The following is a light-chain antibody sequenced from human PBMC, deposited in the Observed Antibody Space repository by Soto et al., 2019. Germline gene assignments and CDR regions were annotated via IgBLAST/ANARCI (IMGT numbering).Light chain of an antibody. CDR3: QEYSRD. V-gene: IGKV1-5*01. J-gene: IGKJ4*01. Sequence: DIQXXXSPSXXXAXVGDXXTXXXXXSRXISTWLAWYQQKPGKAPKVLIYEASNLESGVPSRFSGSGSGTEFTLTISSLQPDDFATYYCQEYSRDFGGGTRVEIK. CDR1: RXISTW. CDR2: EAS.